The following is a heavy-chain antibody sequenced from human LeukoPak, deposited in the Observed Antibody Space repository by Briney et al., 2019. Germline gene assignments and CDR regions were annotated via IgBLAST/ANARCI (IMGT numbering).Heavy chain of an antibody. CDR2: IYYSGST. D-gene: IGHD1-7*01. V-gene: IGHV4-59*01. J-gene: IGHJ3*02. CDR1: GGAFSSYY. Sequence: PSETLSLTCAVYGGAFSSYYWSWIRQPPGKGLEWIGYIYYSGSTNYNPSLKSRVTISVDTSKNQFSLKLSSVTAADTAVYYCARDRTTGWNYDAFDIWGQGTMVTVSS. CDR3: ARDRTTGWNYDAFDI.